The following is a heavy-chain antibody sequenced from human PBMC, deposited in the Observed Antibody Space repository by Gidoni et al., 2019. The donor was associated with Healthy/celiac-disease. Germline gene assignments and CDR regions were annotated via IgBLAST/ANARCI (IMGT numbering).Heavy chain of an antibody. CDR2: IKKDGSEK. V-gene: IGHV3-7*04. CDR3: ARDLRYCSGGSCYNWFDP. D-gene: IGHD2-15*01. Sequence: EVQLVESGGGLVQPGGSLRLSCAASGFTFSSYWMSWVRQAPGKGLEWVANIKKDGSEKYYVDSVKGRFTISRDNAKNSLYLQMNSLRAEDTAVYYCARDLRYCSGGSCYNWFDPWGQGTLVTVSS. J-gene: IGHJ5*02. CDR1: GFTFSSYW.